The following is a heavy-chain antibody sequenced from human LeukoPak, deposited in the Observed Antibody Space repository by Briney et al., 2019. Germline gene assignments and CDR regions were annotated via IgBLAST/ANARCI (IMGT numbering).Heavy chain of an antibody. V-gene: IGHV3-23*01. CDR3: ARLVPATGIDF. J-gene: IGHJ4*02. CDR1: GFSFSDYA. CDR2: ITDSGGNT. Sequence: GGSLRLSCTASGFSFSDYAMSWVRQAPGKGLEWVSSITDSGGNTYDADSVKGRFPFSRDNSKNTLYLQMSSLRAEDTALYYCARLVPATGIDFWGQGTLVTVSS. D-gene: IGHD2-2*01.